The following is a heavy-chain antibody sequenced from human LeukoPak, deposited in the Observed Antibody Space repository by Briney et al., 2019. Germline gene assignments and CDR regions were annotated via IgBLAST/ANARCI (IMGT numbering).Heavy chain of an antibody. D-gene: IGHD3-10*01. CDR2: ISSSGSTI. J-gene: IGHJ4*02. CDR1: GFTFSSYS. Sequence: PGGSLRLSCAASGFTFSSYSMNWVRQAPGKGLEWVSYISSSGSTIYYADSVKGRFTISRDSAKNSLSLQMNSLRDEDTAMYYCARAITMLRGPTYYFDYWGQGILVTVSS. CDR3: ARAITMLRGPTYYFDY. V-gene: IGHV3-48*02.